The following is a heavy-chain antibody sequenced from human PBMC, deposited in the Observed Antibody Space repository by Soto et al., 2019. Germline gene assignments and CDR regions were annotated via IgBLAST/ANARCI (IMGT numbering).Heavy chain of an antibody. D-gene: IGHD2-15*01. Sequence: SQTLSLTCAISGDSVSSNSATWSWIRQSPSRGLEWLGRTYYSSKWYNEYAVSVRSRITINPDTSKNQFSLQLNSVTPEDSAVYYCAKKHGYSFDYWGQGTLVTVSS. V-gene: IGHV6-1*01. CDR2: TYYSSKWYN. CDR1: GDSVSSNSAT. J-gene: IGHJ4*02. CDR3: AKKHGYSFDY.